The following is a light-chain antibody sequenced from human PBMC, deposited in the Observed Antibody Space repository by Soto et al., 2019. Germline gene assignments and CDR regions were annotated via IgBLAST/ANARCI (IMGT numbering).Light chain of an antibody. J-gene: IGLJ1*01. V-gene: IGLV2-14*03. Sequence: QSVLTQPASVSGSPGQSIAISCTGASIDVGGYNYVSWYQQHPGKAPKLMIYDVASRPSGVSDRFSGSKSGNTASLTISGLKAEDEADYYCSSYTSSSTLYVFGTGTKSPS. CDR1: SIDVGGYNY. CDR3: SSYTSSSTLYV. CDR2: DVA.